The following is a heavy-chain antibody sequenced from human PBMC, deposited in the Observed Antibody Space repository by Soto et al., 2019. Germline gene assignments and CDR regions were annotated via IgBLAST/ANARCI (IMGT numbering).Heavy chain of an antibody. CDR3: ARVVAYHDILTGYPRFYGMDV. J-gene: IGHJ6*02. CDR2: IYYSGST. D-gene: IGHD3-9*01. Sequence: SETLSLTCTVSGGSISSGGYYWSWIRQHPEKGLESIGYIYYSGSTYYNPSLKSRVTLSVDTSKNQFSLKLSSITAADTAVYYCARVVAYHDILTGYPRFYGMDVWGQGITVTVSS. CDR1: GGSISSGGYY. V-gene: IGHV4-31*03.